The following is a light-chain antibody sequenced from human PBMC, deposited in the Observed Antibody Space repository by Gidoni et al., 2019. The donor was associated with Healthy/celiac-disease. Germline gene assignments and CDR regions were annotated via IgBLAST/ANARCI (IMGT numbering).Light chain of an antibody. J-gene: IGKJ1*01. CDR2: DAS. Sequence: IVLTQSLATLSLSPGERATLSCRASQSVSSYLAWYQQKPGQAPRLLIYDASNRATGIPARFSGSGSGTDFTLTISSLEPEDFAVYYCQQRSNWSWTFGQGTKVEIK. V-gene: IGKV3-11*01. CDR3: QQRSNWSWT. CDR1: QSVSSY.